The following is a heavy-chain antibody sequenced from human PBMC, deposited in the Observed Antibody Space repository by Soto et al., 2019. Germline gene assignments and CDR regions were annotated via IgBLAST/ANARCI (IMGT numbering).Heavy chain of an antibody. J-gene: IGHJ4*02. CDR1: GYTFTGYY. V-gene: IGHV1-46*01. CDR2: INPSGGDT. D-gene: IGHD2-2*01. CDR3: ARGYCISTSCYEVHYFDY. Sequence: GASVKVSCKASGYTFTGYYIHWGRQAPGQGLEWMGIINPSGGDTSYAQKFQGRVTMTRDTSTSTVYMELSSLRSEDTAVYYCARGYCISTSCYEVHYFDYWGQGTLVTVSS.